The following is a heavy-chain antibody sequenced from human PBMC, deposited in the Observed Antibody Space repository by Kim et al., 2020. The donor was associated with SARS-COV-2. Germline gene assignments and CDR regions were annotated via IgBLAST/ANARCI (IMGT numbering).Heavy chain of an antibody. J-gene: IGHJ4*02. CDR3: ARRAGVSSGYYHYFDY. D-gene: IGHD3-22*01. V-gene: IGHV4-39*01. CDR2: IYYSGST. Sequence: SETLSLTCTVSGGSISSSSYYWGWIRQPPGKGLEWIGSIYYSGSTYYNPSLKSRVTISVDTSKNQFSLKLSSVTAADTAVYYCARRAGVSSGYYHYFDYWGQGTLVTVSS. CDR1: GGSISSSSYY.